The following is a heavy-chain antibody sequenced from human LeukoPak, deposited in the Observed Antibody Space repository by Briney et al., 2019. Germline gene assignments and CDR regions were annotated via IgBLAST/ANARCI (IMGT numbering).Heavy chain of an antibody. D-gene: IGHD6-6*01. CDR1: GFTFRNHW. J-gene: IGHJ4*02. Sequence: GGSLRLSCAASGFTFRNHWMPWVRHTPGKELVWVSHISSDGSSTTYADSVKGRFTISRDNAKNTLYLQMNNLRAEDTAMYYCARDQRVTGRPDIDYWGQGTLVIVSS. V-gene: IGHV3-74*03. CDR2: ISSDGSST. CDR3: ARDQRVTGRPDIDY.